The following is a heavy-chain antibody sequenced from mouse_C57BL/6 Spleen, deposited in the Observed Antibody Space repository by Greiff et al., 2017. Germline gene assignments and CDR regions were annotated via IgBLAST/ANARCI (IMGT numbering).Heavy chain of an antibody. V-gene: IGHV5-9-1*02. J-gene: IGHJ2*01. CDR1: GFTFSSYA. D-gene: IGHD1-1*01. CDR3: TRGPYYYGSSYVRYFDY. CDR2: ISSGGDYI. Sequence: EVMLVESGAGLVKPGGSLKLSCAASGFTFSSYAMSWVRQTPEKRLEWVAYISSGGDYIYYADTVKGRFTISRDNARNTLYLQMSSLKSEDTAMYYCTRGPYYYGSSYVRYFDYWGQGTTLTVSS.